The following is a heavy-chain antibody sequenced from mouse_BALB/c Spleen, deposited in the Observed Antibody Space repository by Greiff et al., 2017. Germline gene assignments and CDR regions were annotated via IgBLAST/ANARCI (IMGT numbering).Heavy chain of an antibody. Sequence: DVKLVESGGGLVQPGGSMKLSCVASGFTFSNYWMNWVRQSPEKGLEWVAEIRLKSNNYATHYAESVKGRFTISRDDSKSSVYLQMNNLRAEDTGIYYCTRGLMAYYYAMDYWGQGTSVTVSS. CDR2: IRLKSNNYAT. V-gene: IGHV6-6*02. CDR1: GFTFSNYW. J-gene: IGHJ4*01. D-gene: IGHD2-3*01. CDR3: TRGLMAYYYAMDY.